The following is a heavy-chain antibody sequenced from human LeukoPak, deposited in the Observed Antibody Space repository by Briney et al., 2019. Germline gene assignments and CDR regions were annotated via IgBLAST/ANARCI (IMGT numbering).Heavy chain of an antibody. CDR2: INHNGNVN. D-gene: IGHD3-16*01. CDR1: GFSFSSFA. Sequence: GGSLRLSCAASGFSFSSFAMSWVRQAPGKGLEWVASINHNGNVNYYVDSVKGRFTISRDNAKNSLYLQMSNLRAEDTAVYFCARGGGLDVWGQGATVTVSS. J-gene: IGHJ6*02. CDR3: ARGGGLDV. V-gene: IGHV3-7*03.